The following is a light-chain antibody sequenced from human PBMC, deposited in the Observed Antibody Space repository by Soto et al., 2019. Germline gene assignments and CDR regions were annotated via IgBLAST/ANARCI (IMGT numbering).Light chain of an antibody. J-gene: IGKJ1*01. CDR2: GSS. CDR1: QSISGY. CDR3: QQSYSLPRT. Sequence: DIQMTQSPSSLSASVGDRVTITCRASQSISGYLNWYQQKPGKAPNLLIYGSSSLQSGVPSRFSGTGSETDFTLTISALQPEDFATYYCQQSYSLPRTFGQGTKVEIK. V-gene: IGKV1-39*01.